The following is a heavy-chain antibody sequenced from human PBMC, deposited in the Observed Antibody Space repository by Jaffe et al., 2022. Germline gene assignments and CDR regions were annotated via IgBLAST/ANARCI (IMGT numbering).Heavy chain of an antibody. J-gene: IGHJ3*02. D-gene: IGHD2-21*02. Sequence: EVQLVQSGAELRKPGQSLKISCHLSGYNFATSWIGWVRQMPGKGLEWMGVINGGDSTRRYGPSFEGQVTISGDKSISTAYLQWTSLKATDTAMYYCVLYCGGDCYVGRDVFDIWGQGTVVSVSS. CDR2: INGGDSTR. V-gene: IGHV5-51*03. CDR1: GYNFATSW. CDR3: VLYCGGDCYVGRDVFDI.